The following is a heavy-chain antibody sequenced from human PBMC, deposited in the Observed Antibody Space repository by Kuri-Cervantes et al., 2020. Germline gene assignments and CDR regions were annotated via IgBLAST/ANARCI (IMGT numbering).Heavy chain of an antibody. D-gene: IGHD3-3*01. CDR1: GFTFSSYG. CDR3: AKLEQTGDY. CDR2: ISYDGSNK. V-gene: IGHV3-30*18. Sequence: GESLKISCGASGFTFSSYGMHWVRQAPGKGLEWVAVISYDGSNKYYADSVKGRFTISRDNSKNTLYLQMNSLRAEDTAVYYCAKLEQTGDYWGQGTLVTVSS. J-gene: IGHJ4*02.